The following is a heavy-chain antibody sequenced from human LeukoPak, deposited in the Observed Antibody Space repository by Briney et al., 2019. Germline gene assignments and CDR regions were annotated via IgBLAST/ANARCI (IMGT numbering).Heavy chain of an antibody. Sequence: GGSLRLSCAASGFTFSSYAMSWVRQAPGKGLEWVAVIWYDGSNKYYADSVKGRFTISRDNSKNTLYLQMNSLRAEDTAVYYCASQRGFLEWLLDYWGQGTLVTVSS. CDR3: ASQRGFLEWLLDY. D-gene: IGHD3-3*01. CDR2: IWYDGSNK. J-gene: IGHJ4*02. V-gene: IGHV3-33*08. CDR1: GFTFSSYA.